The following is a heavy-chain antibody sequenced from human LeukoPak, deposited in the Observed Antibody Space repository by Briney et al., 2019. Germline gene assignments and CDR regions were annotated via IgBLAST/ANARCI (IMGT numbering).Heavy chain of an antibody. J-gene: IGHJ3*02. Sequence: PGGSLRLSCAASGFTFSDYYMSWIRQAPGKGLEWVSYISSSSSYTNYADSVKGRFTISRDNAENSLYLQMNSLRAEDTAVYYCVKTLISVAGTGAFDIWGQGTMVTVSS. V-gene: IGHV3-11*06. D-gene: IGHD6-19*01. CDR3: VKTLISVAGTGAFDI. CDR2: ISSSSSYT. CDR1: GFTFSDYY.